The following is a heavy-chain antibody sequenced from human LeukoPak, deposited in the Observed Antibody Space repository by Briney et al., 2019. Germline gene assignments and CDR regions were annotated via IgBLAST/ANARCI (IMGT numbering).Heavy chain of an antibody. CDR1: GYTFSNYG. J-gene: IGHJ4*02. D-gene: IGHD1-26*01. Sequence: ASVKVSCKASGYTFSNYGIGWVRQAPRQGLEWMGWISVYNGQTNYAQKLQGRVTMTTDTSTSTAYMELRSLRSDDTAVYYCARGVGATPFDYWGQGTLVTVSS. V-gene: IGHV1-18*01. CDR3: ARGVGATPFDY. CDR2: ISVYNGQT.